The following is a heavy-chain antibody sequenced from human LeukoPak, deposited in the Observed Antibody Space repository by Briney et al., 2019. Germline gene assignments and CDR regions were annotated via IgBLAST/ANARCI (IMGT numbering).Heavy chain of an antibody. CDR2: IYHSGST. J-gene: IGHJ4*02. CDR3: ARDRYYYDSQGDY. V-gene: IGHV4-38-2*02. Sequence: SETLSLTCTVSGYSISSGYYWGWIRQPPGKGLEWIVNIYHSGSTYYNPSLKSRVTISVDTSKNQFSLKLSSVTAADTAVYYCARDRYYYDSQGDYWGQGTLVTVSS. D-gene: IGHD3-22*01. CDR1: GYSISSGYY.